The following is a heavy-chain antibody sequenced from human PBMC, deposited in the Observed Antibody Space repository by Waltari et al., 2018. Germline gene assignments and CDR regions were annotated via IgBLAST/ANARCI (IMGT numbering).Heavy chain of an antibody. V-gene: IGHV4-39*01. D-gene: IGHD2-2*01. CDR1: GGSISSRSYY. CDR3: ATVVPAAPDAFDI. J-gene: IGHJ3*02. Sequence: QLQLQESGPGLVKPSETLSLTCTVSGGSISSRSYYWGWIRQPPGQGLEWIGSIYYSGSTYYTPSLKGRVTISGDTSKNQFSLKLSSVTAADTAVYYCATVVPAAPDAFDIWGQGTMVTVSS. CDR2: IYYSGST.